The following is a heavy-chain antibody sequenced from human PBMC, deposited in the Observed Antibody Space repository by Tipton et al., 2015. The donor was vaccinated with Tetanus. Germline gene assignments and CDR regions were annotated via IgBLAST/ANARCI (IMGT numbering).Heavy chain of an antibody. Sequence: GEALGTGDRNWSWIRQPPGKGLEWIGYIYYTGSTNYNPSLKSGVTISLDTSKNQFSLKLTSVSAADTAVYYCARLTGHSMDVVDYYYFGMDVWGQGTKVTVSS. V-gene: IGHV4-61*08. CDR2: IYYTGST. CDR1: GEALGTGDRN. J-gene: IGHJ6*02. CDR3: ARLTGHSMDVVDYYYFGMDV. D-gene: IGHD2-21*01.